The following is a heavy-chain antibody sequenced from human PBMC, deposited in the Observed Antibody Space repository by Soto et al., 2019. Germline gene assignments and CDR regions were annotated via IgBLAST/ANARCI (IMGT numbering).Heavy chain of an antibody. J-gene: IGHJ4*01. D-gene: IGHD3-10*01. Sequence: GESLKISCKGSGYSFTTYWIAWVRQMPGKGLEWVGIIYPGDSDTRYSPSFEGHVTISVDKSISTAFLQWNSLKASDHAIYYCARQSTSAPKDYWGRGTLVTVSS. CDR3: ARQSTSAPKDY. CDR1: GYSFTTYW. V-gene: IGHV5-51*01. CDR2: IYPGDSDT.